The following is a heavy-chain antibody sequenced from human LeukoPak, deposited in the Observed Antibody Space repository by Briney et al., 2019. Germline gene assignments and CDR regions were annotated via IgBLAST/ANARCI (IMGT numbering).Heavy chain of an antibody. CDR1: GGSISSSSYY. CDR2: IYYSGST. Sequence: PSETLSLTCTVSGGSISSSSYYWGWIRQPPGKGLEWIGSIYYSGSTYYNPSLKSRVTISVDTSKNQFSLKLSSVTAADTAVYYCARVSRDGYNLFDYWGQGTLVTVSS. D-gene: IGHD5-24*01. J-gene: IGHJ4*02. V-gene: IGHV4-39*07. CDR3: ARVSRDGYNLFDY.